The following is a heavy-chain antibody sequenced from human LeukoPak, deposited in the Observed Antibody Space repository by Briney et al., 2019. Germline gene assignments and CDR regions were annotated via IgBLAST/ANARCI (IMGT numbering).Heavy chain of an antibody. J-gene: IGHJ1*01. CDR2: INHSGST. D-gene: IGHD1-26*01. CDR1: GGSFSGYY. Sequence: PSETLSLTCAVYGGSFSGYYWSWIRQPPGKGLEWIGEINHSGSTNYNPSLKSRVTISVDTSKNQFSLKLSSVTAADTAVYYCARDADLVGATRAEYFQHWGQGTLVTVSS. CDR3: ARDADLVGATRAEYFQH. V-gene: IGHV4-34*01.